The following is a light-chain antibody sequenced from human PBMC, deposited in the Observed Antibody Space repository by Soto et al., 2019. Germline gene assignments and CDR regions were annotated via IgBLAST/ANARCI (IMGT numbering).Light chain of an antibody. CDR2: WTS. Sequence: DIVMTQSPDSLAVSLGERATINCKSSQTLLDSSNNKASLSWYQQKPGQPPKLLIYWTSTREFGVPDRFSGSGSGTDFTLTISSLQAEDVALYYCHQYFNSPRTFGHGTKVEIK. J-gene: IGKJ1*01. CDR3: HQYFNSPRT. CDR1: QTLLDSSNNKAS. V-gene: IGKV4-1*01.